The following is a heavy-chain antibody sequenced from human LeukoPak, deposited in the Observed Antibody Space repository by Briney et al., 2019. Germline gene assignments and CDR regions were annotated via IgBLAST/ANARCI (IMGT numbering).Heavy chain of an antibody. CDR1: GASISSYY. CDR2: VYHSGST. V-gene: IGHV4-59*01. Sequence: SETLSLTCTVSGASISSYYWSWIRQPPGKGLEWIGYVYHSGSTNYNPSLKSRVTISVDTSKNQFSLKLSSVTAADTAVYYCGSASPAHDYWGQGTLVTVSS. CDR3: GSASPAHDY. J-gene: IGHJ4*02. D-gene: IGHD6-25*01.